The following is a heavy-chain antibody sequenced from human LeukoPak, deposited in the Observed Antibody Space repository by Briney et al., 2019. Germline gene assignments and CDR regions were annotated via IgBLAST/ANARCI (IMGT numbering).Heavy chain of an antibody. D-gene: IGHD4-17*01. CDR1: GYTFTGYY. V-gene: IGHV1-2*06. Sequence: ASVKVSCKASGYTFTGYYMHWVRQAPGQGLEWMGQINPNSGGTNYAQKFQGRVTMTRDTSISTAYMGLSRLRSDDTAVYYCARDETTVIYYYYYGMDVWGQGTTVTVSS. CDR2: INPNSGGT. CDR3: ARDETTVIYYYYYGMDV. J-gene: IGHJ6*02.